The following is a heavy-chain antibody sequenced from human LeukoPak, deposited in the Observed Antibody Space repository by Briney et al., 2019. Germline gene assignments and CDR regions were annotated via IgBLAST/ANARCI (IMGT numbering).Heavy chain of an antibody. J-gene: IGHJ5*02. D-gene: IGHD1-14*01. Sequence: SVKVSCKASGGSFGDFAIIWVRQAPGHGLEWMGRSVPMSDTKDYAQKFQGRVTFTADESTTTAHMELSNLSPEDTAVYYCAATSIIFNWFDPWGQGTLVTVSS. CDR2: SVPMSDTK. V-gene: IGHV1-69*13. CDR1: GGSFGDFA. CDR3: AATSIIFNWFDP.